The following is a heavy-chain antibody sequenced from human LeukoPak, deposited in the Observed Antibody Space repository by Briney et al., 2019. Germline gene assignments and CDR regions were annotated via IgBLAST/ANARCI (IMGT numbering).Heavy chain of an antibody. V-gene: IGHV3-30*18. CDR1: GFTFSSYG. Sequence: GRSLILYCAASGFTFSSYGMHWVRQAPGKGLEWVAVIPYDGSNKYYADSVKGRFTISRDNSKNTLYLQMNSLRAEDTAVYYCAKDLGGSGSFYYYYYGMDVWGQGTTVTVSS. CDR3: AKDLGGSGSFYYYYYGMDV. J-gene: IGHJ6*02. D-gene: IGHD3-10*01. CDR2: IPYDGSNK.